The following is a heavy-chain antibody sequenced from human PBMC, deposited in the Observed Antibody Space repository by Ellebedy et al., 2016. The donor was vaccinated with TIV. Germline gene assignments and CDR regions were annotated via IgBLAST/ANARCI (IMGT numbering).Heavy chain of an antibody. D-gene: IGHD2-15*01. V-gene: IGHV3-7*03. CDR1: GFTFSRYW. J-gene: IGHJ6*02. CDR3: ARGHCSGSSCLYYYYGMDV. CDR2: IRQDGSDK. Sequence: GGSLRLSCAASGFTFSRYWMNWVRQAPGKGLEWVANIRQDGSDKDYVDSVKGRFTISRGNAKNSLYLQMNSLRAEDTAVYYCARGHCSGSSCLYYYYGMDVWGQGTTVTVAS.